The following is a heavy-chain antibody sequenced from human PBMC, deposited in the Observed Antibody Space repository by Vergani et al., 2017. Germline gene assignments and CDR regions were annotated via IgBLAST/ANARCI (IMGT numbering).Heavy chain of an antibody. D-gene: IGHD6-13*01. CDR1: GGSFSGYY. J-gene: IGHJ4*02. CDR2: INHSGST. CDR3: ARGLRSSSWYEL. Sequence: QVQLQQWGAGLLKPSETLSLTCAVYGGSFSGYYWSWIRQPPWKGLEWIGEINHSGSTNYNPSLKSRVTISVDTSKNQFSLKLSSVTAADTAVYYCARGLRSSSWYELWGQGTLVTVSS. V-gene: IGHV4-34*01.